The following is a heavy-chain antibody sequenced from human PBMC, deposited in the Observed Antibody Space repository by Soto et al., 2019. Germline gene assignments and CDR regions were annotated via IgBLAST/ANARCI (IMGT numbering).Heavy chain of an antibody. CDR3: AREGPAPYYYYGMDV. CDR1: GYSFTTYG. CDR2: ISGYNGNT. V-gene: IGHV1-18*01. Sequence: QVQLVQSRGEVKKPGASVKVSCKTSGYSFTTYGISWLRQAHGQGLEWMGWISGYNGNTNYAQKRQGRVTMTTDTSTSTAYMELRSLRSDDTAVYYCAREGPAPYYYYGMDVWGQGSTVTVSS. J-gene: IGHJ6*02.